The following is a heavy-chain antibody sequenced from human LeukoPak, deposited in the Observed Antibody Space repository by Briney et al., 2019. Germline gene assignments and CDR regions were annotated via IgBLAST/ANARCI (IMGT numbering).Heavy chain of an antibody. Sequence: PGGSLRLSCAASGFTFSSYEMNWVRQAARKGLEWVSYISSRGSAIYYADSVKGRFTISRDNAKNSLYLQMNSLRADDTAVYYCARGGHDPGIPFDIWGQGTMVTVSS. D-gene: IGHD1-1*01. CDR2: ISSRGSAI. J-gene: IGHJ3*02. V-gene: IGHV3-48*03. CDR1: GFTFSSYE. CDR3: ARGGHDPGIPFDI.